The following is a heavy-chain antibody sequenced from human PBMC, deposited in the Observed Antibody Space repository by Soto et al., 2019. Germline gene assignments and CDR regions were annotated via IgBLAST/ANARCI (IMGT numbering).Heavy chain of an antibody. CDR3: AGALGILAGYYRP. CDR2: IYYRGTS. J-gene: IGHJ5*01. V-gene: IGHV4-30-4*01. D-gene: IGHD3-9*01. CDR1: GASITSVDYY. Sequence: LSLTCTVYGASITSVDYYWSWIRQSPGTGLEWIGYIYYRGTSYYNPSLKSRVSMSVDTSKNQFSLKLQSVTAADTAVYYCAGALGILAGYYRPWGQGTLVTASS.